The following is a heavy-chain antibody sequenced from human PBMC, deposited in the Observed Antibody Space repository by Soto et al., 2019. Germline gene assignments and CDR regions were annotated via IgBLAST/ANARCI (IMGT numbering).Heavy chain of an antibody. CDR2: ISGSGRST. CDR3: AKEQKHSSTWPELNY. V-gene: IGHV3-23*01. CDR1: GFTFSSYA. Sequence: PGGSLRLSCAASGFTFSSYAMSWVRQAPGKGLEWVSAISGSGRSTYYADSVKGRFTISRGNSKNTLYLQMNSLRAEDTAVYYCAKEQKHSSTWPELNYWGQGTLVTVSS. J-gene: IGHJ4*02. D-gene: IGHD6-13*01.